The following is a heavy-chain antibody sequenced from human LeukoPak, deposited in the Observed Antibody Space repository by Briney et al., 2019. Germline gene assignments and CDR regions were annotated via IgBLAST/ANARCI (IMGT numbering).Heavy chain of an antibody. CDR1: GGTFSSYA. J-gene: IGHJ4*02. CDR3: VLECSGGSCYSYFDY. D-gene: IGHD2-15*01. CDR2: IIPIFGTA. Sequence: GSSVKVSCKASGGTFSSYAISWVRQAPGQGLEWMGGIIPIFGTANYAQKFQGRVTITADESTSTAYMELSSLRSEDTAVYYCVLECSGGSCYSYFDYWGQGTLVTVS. V-gene: IGHV1-69*01.